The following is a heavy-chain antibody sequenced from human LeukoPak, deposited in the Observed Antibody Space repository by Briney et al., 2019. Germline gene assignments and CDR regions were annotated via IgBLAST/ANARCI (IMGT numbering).Heavy chain of an antibody. CDR1: GGSISIYY. J-gene: IGHJ3*02. D-gene: IGHD5-18*01. V-gene: IGHV4-4*07. CDR3: ARGCYDTAMVSFDAFDI. Sequence: SETLSLTCTVSGGSISIYYWSWIRQPDGKGLEWIGRIYTSGSTNYNPSLKSRVTMSVDTSKNQFSLKLSSVTAADTAVYYCARGCYDTAMVSFDAFDIWGQGTMVTVSS. CDR2: IYTSGST.